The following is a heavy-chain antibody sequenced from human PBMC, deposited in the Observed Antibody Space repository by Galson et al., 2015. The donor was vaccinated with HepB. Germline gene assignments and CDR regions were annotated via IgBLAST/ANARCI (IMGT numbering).Heavy chain of an antibody. CDR3: ARGPRASSWYHFDY. CDR2: IGSKANNYAT. CDR1: GFTFSGSA. V-gene: IGHV3-73*01. Sequence: SLRLSCAASGFTFSGSAMHWVRQTSGKGLEWVGRIGSKANNYATAYAASVKGRFIISRDDSKNTAFLQMNSLRAEDTAVYFCARGPRASSWYHFDYWGHGALVTVSS. J-gene: IGHJ4*01. D-gene: IGHD6-13*01.